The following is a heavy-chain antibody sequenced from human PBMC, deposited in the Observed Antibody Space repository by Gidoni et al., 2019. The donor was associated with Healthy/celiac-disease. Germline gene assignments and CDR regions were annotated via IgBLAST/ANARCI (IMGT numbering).Heavy chain of an antibody. CDR2: ISYDGSNK. CDR1: GVTCSSYA. J-gene: IGHJ4*02. D-gene: IGHD5-18*01. Sequence: QVQLVESGGGVVQPGRSLRLSCAASGVTCSSYAMHWVRQAPGKGLEWVAVISYDGSNKYYADSVKGRFTISRDKSKNTLYLQMNSLRAEDTAVYYCARDSLDTAMVFDYWGQGTLVTVSS. CDR3: ARDSLDTAMVFDY. V-gene: IGHV3-30-3*01.